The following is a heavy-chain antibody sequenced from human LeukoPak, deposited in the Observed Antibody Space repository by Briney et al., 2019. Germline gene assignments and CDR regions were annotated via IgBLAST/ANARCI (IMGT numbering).Heavy chain of an antibody. D-gene: IGHD4/OR15-4a*01. CDR3: ARGRGASPNNWFDP. CDR1: GFTFRNYG. V-gene: IGHV3-33*01. J-gene: IGHJ5*02. Sequence: PGRSLRLSCAASGFTFRNYGMHWVRQAPGKGLEWVAFIWYDATNKYPADSVKGRFNISRDNSKNTLYLQMNSLRVEDTAVYYCARGRGASPNNWFDPWGQGTLVTVSS. CDR2: IWYDATNK.